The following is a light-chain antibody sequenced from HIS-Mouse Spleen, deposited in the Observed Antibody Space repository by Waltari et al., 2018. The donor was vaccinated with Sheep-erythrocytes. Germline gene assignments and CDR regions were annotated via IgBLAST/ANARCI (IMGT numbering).Light chain of an antibody. CDR1: SSDVGGYNY. J-gene: IGLJ1*01. CDR3: SSYAGSNNYV. CDR2: EVS. Sequence: QSALTQPPSASGSPGQSVTIPCTGTSSDVGGYNYVSWYQQHPGKAPTLMIYEVSKRSSWVPDRFSGSKSGTTASLTFSGLQAEDEADYYCSSYAGSNNYVFGTGTKVTVL. V-gene: IGLV2-8*01.